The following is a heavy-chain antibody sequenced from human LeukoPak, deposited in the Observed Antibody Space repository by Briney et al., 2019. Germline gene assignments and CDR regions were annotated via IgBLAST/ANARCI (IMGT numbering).Heavy chain of an antibody. D-gene: IGHD4-17*01. CDR3: AKDRGVRSDI. CDR2: MSGSGGST. V-gene: IGHV3-23*01. J-gene: IGHJ3*02. Sequence: GGSLRLSCAASGFTFNSYAMRWVRQAPGKGLEWVSAMSGSGGSTYYADSVKGRFTISRDNAKNTLYLQMNSLRAEDTAVYYCAKDRGVRSDIWGQGTMVTVSS. CDR1: GFTFNSYA.